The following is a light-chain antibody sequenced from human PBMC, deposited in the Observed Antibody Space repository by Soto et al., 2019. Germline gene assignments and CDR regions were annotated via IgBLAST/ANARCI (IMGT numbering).Light chain of an antibody. Sequence: EIVLTQSPGTLSLSPGERATLSCRASQSVSSSYLAWYQQKPGQAPRLLIYGASSRATGIPDRFSGSGSETDFTLTISRLEPEDFAVCYCQQYGSSPWTFGQGTKVDIK. CDR2: GAS. CDR1: QSVSSSY. J-gene: IGKJ1*01. CDR3: QQYGSSPWT. V-gene: IGKV3-20*01.